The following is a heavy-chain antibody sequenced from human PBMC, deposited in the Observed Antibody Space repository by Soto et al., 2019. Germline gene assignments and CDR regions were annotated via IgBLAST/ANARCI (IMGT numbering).Heavy chain of an antibody. CDR1: GYTFTSYG. CDR2: ISAYNGNT. CDR3: ARARYYYDSSGYPLH. D-gene: IGHD3-22*01. Sequence: QVQLVQSGAEVKKPGASVKVSCKASGYTFTSYGISWVRQAPGQGLEWMGWISAYNGNTNYAQKLQGRVTMTTDTSTSTAYRELRSMRSADTAVYYCARARYYYDSSGYPLHWGQGTLVTVAS. V-gene: IGHV1-18*01. J-gene: IGHJ4*02.